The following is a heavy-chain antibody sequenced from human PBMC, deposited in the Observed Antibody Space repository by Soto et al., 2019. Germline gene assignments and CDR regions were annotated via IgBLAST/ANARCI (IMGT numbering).Heavy chain of an antibody. CDR1: GGSISSYY. CDR2: IYYSGST. CDR3: ARGTGNYDFWSGYYYYYYYGMDV. J-gene: IGHJ6*02. Sequence: SETLSLTCTVSGGSISSYYWSWIRQPPGKGLEWIGYIYYSGSTNYNPSLKSRVTISVDTSKNQFSLKLSSVTAADTAVYYCARGTGNYDFWSGYYYYYYYGMDVWGQRTKVTVSS. V-gene: IGHV4-59*01. D-gene: IGHD3-3*01.